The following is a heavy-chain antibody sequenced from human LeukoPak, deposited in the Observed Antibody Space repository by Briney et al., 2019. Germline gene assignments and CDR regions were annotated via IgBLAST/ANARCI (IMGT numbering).Heavy chain of an antibody. D-gene: IGHD6-19*01. CDR1: GFTFSSYE. J-gene: IGHJ4*02. Sequence: PGGSLRLSCAASGFTFSSYEMNWVRQAPGKGLEWVSYISSSGSTIYYADSVKGRFTISRDNAKNSLYLQMNSLRAEDTALYYCASYRDGSGWYDYWGQRTLVTVSS. V-gene: IGHV3-48*03. CDR2: ISSSGSTI. CDR3: ASYRDGSGWYDY.